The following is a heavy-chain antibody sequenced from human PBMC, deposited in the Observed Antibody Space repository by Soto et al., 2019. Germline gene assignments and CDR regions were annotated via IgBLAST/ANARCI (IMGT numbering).Heavy chain of an antibody. D-gene: IGHD6-19*01. CDR2: ISSSGSTM. CDR1: GFTFSTSG. J-gene: IGHJ4*02. V-gene: IGHV3-48*02. Sequence: EVQLVESGGDLAQPGGSLRLSCAASGFTFSTSGMSWVRQAPGKGLEWVSYISSSGSTMNYVDSVKGRFTISRDNAKNSLYLQMNSLRDEDTAVYYCASDRYSSGLKYYWGQGTLVTVSS. CDR3: ASDRYSSGLKYY.